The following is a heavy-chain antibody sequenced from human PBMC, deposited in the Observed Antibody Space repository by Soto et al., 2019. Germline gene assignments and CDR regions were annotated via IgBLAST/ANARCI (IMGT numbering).Heavy chain of an antibody. J-gene: IGHJ5*02. CDR1: GFAFSGSA. CDR3: TRDLFSYDYSGILWFDP. V-gene: IGHV3-73*01. CDR2: IRSKGRNYAT. Sequence: GGSLRLSCAASGFAFSGSAMYWVRQASGKGPEWVGRIRSKGRNYATEYAASVKGRFTISRDDSKNTAYLQMNSLQTEDTAVYYCTRDLFSYDYSGILWFDPWGQGTLVTVSS. D-gene: IGHD3-16*01.